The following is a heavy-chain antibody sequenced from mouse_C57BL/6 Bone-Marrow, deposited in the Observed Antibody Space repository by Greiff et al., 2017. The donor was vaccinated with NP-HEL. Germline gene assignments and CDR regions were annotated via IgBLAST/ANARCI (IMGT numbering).Heavy chain of an antibody. CDR2: IYPSDSET. D-gene: IGHD1-1*01. CDR3: ARCITTKEYYFDY. J-gene: IGHJ2*01. V-gene: IGHV1-61*01. Sequence: QVQLQQPGAELVRPGSSVKLSCKASGYTFTSYWMDWVKQRPGQGLEWIGNIYPSDSETHYNQKFKDKATLTVDKSSSTAYMQLSSLTSEDSAVYYCARCITTKEYYFDYGGQGTTLTVSS. CDR1: GYTFTSYW.